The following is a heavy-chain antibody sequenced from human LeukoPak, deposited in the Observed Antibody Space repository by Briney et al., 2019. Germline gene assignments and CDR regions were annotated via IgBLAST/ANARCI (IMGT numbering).Heavy chain of an antibody. CDR2: IYYTGST. V-gene: IGHV4-59*01. CDR3: VRGGSSSWPYYYYYMDV. D-gene: IGHD6-13*01. CDR1: GGSISSYH. J-gene: IGHJ6*03. Sequence: PSETLSLTCTVSGGSISSYHWSWIRQPPGKGLEWIGYIYYTGSTNYNPSLKSRVTISVDTSKNQFSLRLSSVTAADTAVYYCVRGGSSSWPYYYYYMDVWGKGTTVTVSS.